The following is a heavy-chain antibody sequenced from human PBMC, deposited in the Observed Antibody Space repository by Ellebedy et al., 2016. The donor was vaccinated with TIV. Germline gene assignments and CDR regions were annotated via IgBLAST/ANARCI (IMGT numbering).Heavy chain of an antibody. CDR1: GYTFTGHY. CDR2: INPNSGGT. D-gene: IGHD3-3*01. Sequence: AASVKVSCQASGYTFTGHYMHWVRQAPGQGLEWMGWINPNSGGTNYAQKLQGWVTMTRDTSISTAYMELSRLRSDDTAVYYCARAKFWSGYPTNWFDPWGQGTLVTVSS. V-gene: IGHV1-2*04. J-gene: IGHJ5*02. CDR3: ARAKFWSGYPTNWFDP.